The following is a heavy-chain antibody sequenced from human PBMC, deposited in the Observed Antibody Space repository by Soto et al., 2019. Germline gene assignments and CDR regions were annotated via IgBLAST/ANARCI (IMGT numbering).Heavy chain of an antibody. D-gene: IGHD2-2*01. V-gene: IGHV3-21*01. CDR3: AREDSIIIPAVSDF. CDR2: ISKSDYT. Sequence: GGSLRLSCTVSGFAFNNYGINWVRQAPGKGLEWVSSISKSDYTYYSDSVKGRFAISRDNAKSPVSLQMNTLRVEDTAVYYCAREDSIIIPAVSDFWGQGTLVTVSS. J-gene: IGHJ4*02. CDR1: GFAFNNYG.